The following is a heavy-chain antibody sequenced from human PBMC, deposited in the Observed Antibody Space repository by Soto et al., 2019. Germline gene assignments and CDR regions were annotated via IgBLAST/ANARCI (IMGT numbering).Heavy chain of an antibody. Sequence: QVQLVQSASEVKKPGSSAKVSCKASGGTFSNYAFSWVRQAPGQGLEWMGGIIPMIGTANYAEKFQGRVTITADESTSTVYMELSRLRSDDTALYYCARVRSGTYFGVYYNGMDVWGQGTAVTVSS. CDR2: IIPMIGTA. V-gene: IGHV1-69*01. J-gene: IGHJ6*02. CDR1: GGTFSNYA. D-gene: IGHD1-26*01. CDR3: ARVRSGTYFGVYYNGMDV.